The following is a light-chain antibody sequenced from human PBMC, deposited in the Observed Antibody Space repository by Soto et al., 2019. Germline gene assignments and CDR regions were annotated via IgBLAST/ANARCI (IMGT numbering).Light chain of an antibody. CDR1: QSVSSTY. J-gene: IGKJ2*01. V-gene: IGKV3-20*01. CDR2: GAS. Sequence: EIVLTQSPGTLSLSPGEKATLSCRASQSVSSTYLAWYQQKPGQAPRLLIYGASSRATGIPDRFSGSGYGTDFTLTISSLEPEDFAVYYCQQYGCSPRYTFGQGTKLEIK. CDR3: QQYGCSPRYT.